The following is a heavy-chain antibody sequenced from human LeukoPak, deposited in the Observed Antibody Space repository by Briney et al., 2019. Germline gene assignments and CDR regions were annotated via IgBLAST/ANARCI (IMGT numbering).Heavy chain of an antibody. CDR3: ARPRSLIAAAPQDY. Sequence: GGSLRLSCAASGFTFSSYWMHWVRQAPGKGLEWVSSISSSSSYIYYADSVKGRFTISRDNAKNSLYLQMNSLRAEDTAVYYCARPRSLIAAAPQDYWGQGTLVTVSS. J-gene: IGHJ4*02. V-gene: IGHV3-21*01. CDR1: GFTFSSYW. D-gene: IGHD6-6*01. CDR2: ISSSSSYI.